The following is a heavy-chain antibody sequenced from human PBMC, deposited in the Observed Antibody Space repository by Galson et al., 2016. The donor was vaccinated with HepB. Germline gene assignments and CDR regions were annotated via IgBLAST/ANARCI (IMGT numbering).Heavy chain of an antibody. CDR3: APIRGHFTDGFDY. CDR2: VNPTDGST. J-gene: IGHJ4*02. Sequence: SVKVSCKASGFTFTSFFMHWVRQAPGQGLEWMGVVNPTDGSTTYARDFQGRVSMTSDTSTSTVYLDLGSLRSEDTAVYYCAPIRGHFTDGFDYWGQGTLVTVS. V-gene: IGHV1-46*01. CDR1: GFTFTSFF. D-gene: IGHD2-8*01.